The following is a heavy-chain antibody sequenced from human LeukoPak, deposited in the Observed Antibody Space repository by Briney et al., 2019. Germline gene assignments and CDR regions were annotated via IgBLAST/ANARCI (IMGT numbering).Heavy chain of an antibody. Sequence: GGSLRLSCAASGFTVSSNYMSWGRQAPGKGLEWVSVIYSGGSTYCADSVKGRFTISRDNSKNTLYLQMNSLRAEDTAVYYCARTAVGYSYGFGVLYFDYWGQGTLVTVSS. D-gene: IGHD5-18*01. CDR1: GFTVSSNY. V-gene: IGHV3-66*01. CDR2: IYSGGST. J-gene: IGHJ4*02. CDR3: ARTAVGYSYGFGVLYFDY.